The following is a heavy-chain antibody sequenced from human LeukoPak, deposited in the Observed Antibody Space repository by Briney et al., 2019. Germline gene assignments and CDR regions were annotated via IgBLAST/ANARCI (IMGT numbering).Heavy chain of an antibody. CDR2: IYYSGST. CDR1: GGSISSSSYY. J-gene: IGHJ6*03. V-gene: IGHV4-39*07. CDR3: AREPKTNYYYYMDV. Sequence: PSQTLPLTCTVSGGSISSSSYYWGWIRQPPGKGLEWIGSIYYSGSTYYNPSLKSRVIISVDTSKNQFSLKLSSVTAADTAVYYYAREPKTNYYYYMDVWGKGTTVTVSS. D-gene: IGHD4-11*01.